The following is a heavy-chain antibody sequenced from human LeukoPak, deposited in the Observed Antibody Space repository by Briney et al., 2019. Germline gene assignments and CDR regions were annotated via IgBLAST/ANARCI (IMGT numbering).Heavy chain of an antibody. V-gene: IGHV4-59*06. CDR1: GGSISSYY. CDR2: IYYSGST. Sequence: SETLSLTCTVSGGSISSYYWSWIRQHPGKGLEWIGYIYYSGSTYYNPSLKSRVTISVDTSKNQFSLKLSSVTAADTAVYYCARATGSESYYNSGNFDYWGQGTLVTVSS. J-gene: IGHJ4*02. CDR3: ARATGSESYYNSGNFDY. D-gene: IGHD3-10*01.